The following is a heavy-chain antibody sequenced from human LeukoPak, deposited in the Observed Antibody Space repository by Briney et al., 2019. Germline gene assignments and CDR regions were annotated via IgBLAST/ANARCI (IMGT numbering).Heavy chain of an antibody. J-gene: IGHJ4*02. D-gene: IGHD2-8*01. CDR3: ARDPMADFDY. Sequence: GGSLRLSCAASGFTFTTYAFHWVRQAPGTGLEWVAVISSDGKSRIYADSVKGRFTISRDNFKNRLFLQMNSLRTEDTAVYYCARDPMADFDYWGQGALVTVSS. CDR1: GFTFTTYA. V-gene: IGHV3-30*04. CDR2: ISSDGKSR.